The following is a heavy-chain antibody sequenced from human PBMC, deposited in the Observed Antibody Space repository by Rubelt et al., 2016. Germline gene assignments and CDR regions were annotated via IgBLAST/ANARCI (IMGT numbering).Heavy chain of an antibody. CDR1: GYTFTSYY. D-gene: IGHD2-21*01. V-gene: IGHV1-18*04. Sequence: QVQLVQSGAEVKKPGASVKVSCKASGYTFTSYYMHWVRQAPGQGLEWMGWLSAYNGNTNYSHERQGRVTLTPDTSPSTGYMELRSLRSDGTAVYYCAREVLAISDYWGQGTLVTVSS. J-gene: IGHJ4*02. CDR3: AREVLAISDY. CDR2: LSAYNGNT.